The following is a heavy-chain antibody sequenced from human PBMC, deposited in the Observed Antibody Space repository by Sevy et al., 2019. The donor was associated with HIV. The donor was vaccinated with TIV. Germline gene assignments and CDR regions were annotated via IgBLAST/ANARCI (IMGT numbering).Heavy chain of an antibody. CDR2: ISSTSAYI. CDR3: ARAVMEISTWRSDY. D-gene: IGHD3-16*01. Sequence: GGSLRISCAASGFTFSSYRMTWVRQAPGKGLEWVSCISSTSAYINYADSVKGRFTISRDNAKNLLYLQMDSLRAEDTAVYYCARAVMEISTWRSDYWGQGTLVTVSS. CDR1: GFTFSSYR. J-gene: IGHJ4*02. V-gene: IGHV3-21*01.